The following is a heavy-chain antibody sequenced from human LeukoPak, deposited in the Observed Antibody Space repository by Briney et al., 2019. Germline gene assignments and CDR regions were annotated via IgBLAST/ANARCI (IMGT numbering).Heavy chain of an antibody. CDR3: ARGPSFRYQPRPYYFDY. CDR2: MNPNSGNT. CDR1: GYTFTSYD. D-gene: IGHD2-2*01. V-gene: IGHV1-8*03. J-gene: IGHJ4*02. Sequence: ASVNVSCKASGYTFTSYDINWVRQATGQGLEWMGWMNPNSGNTGYVQKFQGRVTITRNTSISTAYMELSSLRSEDTAVYYCARGPSFRYQPRPYYFDYWGQGTLVTVSS.